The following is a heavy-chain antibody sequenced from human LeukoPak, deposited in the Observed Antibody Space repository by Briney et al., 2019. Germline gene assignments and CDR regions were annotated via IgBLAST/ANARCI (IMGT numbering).Heavy chain of an antibody. CDR3: ARRRDFIDY. CDR1: GFTLSDYY. D-gene: IGHD3/OR15-3a*01. V-gene: IGHV3-11*01. Sequence: PGGSLRPSCAASGFTLSDYYMSWFRLAPGKGLEWVSYSSSSGSTIYYADSVKGRFAISRDNAKNSLYLQMNSLRAEDTAVYYCARRRDFIDYWGQGTLVTVSS. CDR2: SSSSGSTI. J-gene: IGHJ4*02.